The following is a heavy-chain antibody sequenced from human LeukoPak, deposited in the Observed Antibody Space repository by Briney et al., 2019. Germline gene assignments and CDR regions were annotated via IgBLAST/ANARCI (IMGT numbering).Heavy chain of an antibody. CDR2: IYYKGSS. CDR3: GRVGRDGHNIPILGAFDV. V-gene: IGHV4-59*01. Sequence: SETLSLTCTVSNGSLNSYYWSWVRQPPGEGLQFIGFIYYKGSSNYNPSLKSRVTFAVDTSKNQFSLKVTSVTAADTAVYYCGRVGRDGHNIPILGAFDVWGQGTMVTVSS. CDR1: NGSLNSYY. J-gene: IGHJ3*01. D-gene: IGHD5-24*01.